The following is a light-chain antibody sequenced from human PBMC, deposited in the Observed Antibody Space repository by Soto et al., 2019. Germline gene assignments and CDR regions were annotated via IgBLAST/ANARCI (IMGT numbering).Light chain of an antibody. V-gene: IGKV3-15*01. CDR2: GAS. CDR3: QQRYSMPLT. CDR1: QSVSSN. Sequence: EIVMTQSPATLSVSPGERATLSCRASQSVSSNLAWYQQKPGQAPRLLIYGASTRATGIPARFSGSGSGTEFTLTISSLQSEDFAIYYCQQRYSMPLTFGPGTRVDIK. J-gene: IGKJ3*01.